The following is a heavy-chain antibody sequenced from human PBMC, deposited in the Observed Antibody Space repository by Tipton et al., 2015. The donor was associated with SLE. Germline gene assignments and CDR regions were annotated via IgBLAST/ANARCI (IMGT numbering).Heavy chain of an antibody. CDR1: GGSISSTSYY. Sequence: TLSLTCTVSGGSISSTSYYWDWIRQSPGKGLEWIGSSYYDGSTYYNPSLKSRVNISIDTSKNQFSLKLNSVTAADTAVYYCAAGWNKYGEFDSWGQGTLVTVSS. J-gene: IGHJ5*01. CDR2: SYYDGST. CDR3: AAGWNKYGEFDS. D-gene: IGHD4-17*01. V-gene: IGHV4-39*07.